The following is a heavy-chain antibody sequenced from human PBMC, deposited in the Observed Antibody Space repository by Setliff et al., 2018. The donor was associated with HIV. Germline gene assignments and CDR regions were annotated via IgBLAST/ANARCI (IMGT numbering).Heavy chain of an antibody. CDR1: GGSFNNYH. D-gene: IGHD3-10*01. Sequence: SETLSLTCTVSGGSFNNYHWSWTRQPAGKGLEWIGRIYDSGATNYKPSLKSRVTMSIDKSNNQFSLYLTSVTAADTAIYYCARDRHYYGSGSYGPWGQGILVTVSS. V-gene: IGHV4-4*07. J-gene: IGHJ5*02. CDR3: ARDRHYYGSGSYGP. CDR2: IYDSGAT.